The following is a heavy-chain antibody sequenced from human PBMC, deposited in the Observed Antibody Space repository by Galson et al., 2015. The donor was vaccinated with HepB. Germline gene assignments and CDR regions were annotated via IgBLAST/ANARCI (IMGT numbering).Heavy chain of an antibody. CDR3: AREDHSSSWYGGVWFDP. D-gene: IGHD6-13*01. CDR1: GYTFTSYA. V-gene: IGHV1-3*01. J-gene: IGHJ5*02. Sequence: SVKVSCKASGYTFTSYAMHWVRQAPGQRLEWMGWINAGNGNTKYSQKFQGRVTITRDTSASTAYMELSSLRSEDTAVYYCAREDHSSSWYGGVWFDPWGQGTLVTVSS. CDR2: INAGNGNT.